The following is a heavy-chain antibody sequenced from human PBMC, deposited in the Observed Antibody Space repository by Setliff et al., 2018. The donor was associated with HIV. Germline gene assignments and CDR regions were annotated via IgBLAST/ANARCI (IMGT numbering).Heavy chain of an antibody. CDR1: GGSISSGYYY. CDR3: ARLGYVTFDFDY. CDR2: IYYSGNP. D-gene: IGHD3-16*01. Sequence: PSETLSLTCTVSGGSISSGYYYWSWIRQHPGKGLEWIGYIYYSGNPFYNPSLRSRVTISLDTSKNQFSLKLSSVTAADTAVYFCARLGYVTFDFDYWGQGTLVTVSS. J-gene: IGHJ4*02. V-gene: IGHV4-31*03.